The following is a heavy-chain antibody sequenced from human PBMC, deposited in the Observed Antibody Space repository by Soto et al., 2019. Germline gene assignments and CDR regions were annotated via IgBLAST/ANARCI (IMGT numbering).Heavy chain of an antibody. Sequence: QVQLVQSGAEVKKPGASVKVSCKASGYTFIHYYIHWVRQAPGQGLEWMAIINPNGGSTNYAQKFQGRVTVTSDTSTSTVSMELNSLGSDDTAVYFCARSLLQSDFWGQGTLVTVSS. J-gene: IGHJ4*02. D-gene: IGHD2-21*01. V-gene: IGHV1-46*01. CDR1: GYTFIHYY. CDR2: INPNGGST. CDR3: ARSLLQSDF.